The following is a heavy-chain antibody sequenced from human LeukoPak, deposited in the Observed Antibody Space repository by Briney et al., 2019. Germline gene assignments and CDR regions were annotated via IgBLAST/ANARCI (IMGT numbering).Heavy chain of an antibody. Sequence: SVKVSCKASGGTFSSYAISWVRQAPGQGLEWMGGIIPIFGTANYAQKFQGRVTITTDESTSTAYMELSSLRSEDTAVYYCARTNDFWSGYPKYNWFDPWGQGTLVTVSS. J-gene: IGHJ5*02. D-gene: IGHD3-3*01. CDR2: IIPIFGTA. CDR1: GGTFSSYA. CDR3: ARTNDFWSGYPKYNWFDP. V-gene: IGHV1-69*05.